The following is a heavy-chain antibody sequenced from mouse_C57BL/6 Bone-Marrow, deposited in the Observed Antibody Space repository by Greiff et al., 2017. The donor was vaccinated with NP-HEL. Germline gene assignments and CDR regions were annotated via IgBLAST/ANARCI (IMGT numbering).Heavy chain of an antibody. V-gene: IGHV5-4*01. CDR1: GFTFSSYA. Sequence: VQLQQSGGGLVKPGGSLKLSCAASGFTFSSYAMSWVRPTPEKRLEWVATISDGGSYTYYPDNVKGRFTISRDNAKNNLYLQMSHLKSEDTAMYYCARDQIFITTVVFDYWGQGTTLTVSS. CDR3: ARDQIFITTVVFDY. J-gene: IGHJ2*01. CDR2: ISDGGSYT. D-gene: IGHD1-1*01.